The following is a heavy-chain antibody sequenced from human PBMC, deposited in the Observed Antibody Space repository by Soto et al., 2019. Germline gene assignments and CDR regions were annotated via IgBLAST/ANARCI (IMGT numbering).Heavy chain of an antibody. CDR1: GFNFDDYA. CDR2: ISWKSGSI. V-gene: IGHV3-9*01. CDR3: AKGQGYSYDSFTMDV. Sequence: PGGSLRLSCAASGFNFDDYAMHWARQAPGKGLEWVSGISWKSGSIGYADSVEGRFTISRDNAKNSLFLQMNSLRPEDTALYYCAKGQGYSYDSFTMDVWGQGTTVTVSS. J-gene: IGHJ6*02. D-gene: IGHD5-18*01.